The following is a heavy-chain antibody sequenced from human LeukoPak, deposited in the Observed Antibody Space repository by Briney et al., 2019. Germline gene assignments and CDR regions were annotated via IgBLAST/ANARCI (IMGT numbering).Heavy chain of an antibody. CDR2: ISGSGGST. J-gene: IGHJ4*02. D-gene: IGHD5-12*01. V-gene: IGHV3-23*01. Sequence: GGSLRLSCAASGFTFSSYAMSWVRQAPGKGLEWVSAISGSGGSTYYADSVKGRFTISRDNSKNTLYLQMNSLRAEDTAVYYCAKDRVRGYNGYEPPGHFDYWGQGTLVTVSS. CDR1: GFTFSSYA. CDR3: AKDRVRGYNGYEPPGHFDY.